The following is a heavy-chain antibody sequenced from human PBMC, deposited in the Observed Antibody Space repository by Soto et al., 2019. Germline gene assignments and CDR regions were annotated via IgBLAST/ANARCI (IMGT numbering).Heavy chain of an antibody. Sequence: QVKLVQYGAEVKKPGASVKVSCKAFGYTFTSYNMHWVRQAPGQGLEWVGIINPSVGSTNYAQKFQGRVTMTRDTSTSTVYMELSSLRYEDTAVYYCARVMRLTATDYWGQGTLVTVSS. D-gene: IGHD3-16*01. V-gene: IGHV1-46*01. CDR2: INPSVGST. CDR3: ARVMRLTATDY. CDR1: GYTFTSYN. J-gene: IGHJ4*02.